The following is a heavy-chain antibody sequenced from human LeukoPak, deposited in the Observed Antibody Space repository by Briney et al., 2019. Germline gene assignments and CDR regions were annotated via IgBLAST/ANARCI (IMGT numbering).Heavy chain of an antibody. Sequence: GGSLRLSCAASGFTFSSYAMSWVRQAAGKGLEWVSAISGSGGSTYYADSVKGRFTISRDNSKNTLYLQMNSLRAEDTAVYYCAKLRNYYGCFDYWGQGTLVTVSS. D-gene: IGHD3-10*01. CDR2: ISGSGGST. V-gene: IGHV3-23*01. CDR1: GFTFSSYA. CDR3: AKLRNYYGCFDY. J-gene: IGHJ4*02.